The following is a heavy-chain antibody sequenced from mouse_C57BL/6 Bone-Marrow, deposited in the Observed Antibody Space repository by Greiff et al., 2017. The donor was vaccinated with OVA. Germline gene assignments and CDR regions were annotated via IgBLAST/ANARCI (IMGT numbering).Heavy chain of an antibody. J-gene: IGHJ1*03. D-gene: IGHD1-1*01. V-gene: IGHV2-2*01. CDR3: ASYYYGPHWYFDV. CDR2: IWSGGST. Sequence: QVQLQQSGPGLVQPSQSLSITCTVSGFSLTSYGVHWVRQSPGKGLEWLGVIWSGGSTDYNAAFISRLSISKDNSKSQVFFKMNSLQADDTAIYYCASYYYGPHWYFDVWGTGTTVTVSS. CDR1: GFSLTSYG.